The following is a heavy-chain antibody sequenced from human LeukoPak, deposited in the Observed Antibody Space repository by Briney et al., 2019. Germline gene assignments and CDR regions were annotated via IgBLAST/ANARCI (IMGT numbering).Heavy chain of an antibody. J-gene: IGHJ3*01. CDR3: ARTNAFDF. CDR1: GGSFSRLF. CDR2: IFDTGST. Sequence: SETLSLTCTVSGGSFSRLFWSWIRQPPGKGLEWIGYIFDTGSTSYNPSLKGRVTISLDTSKNQFSLKVSSVTTADTAVYYCARTNAFDFWGQGTLVTVAS. V-gene: IGHV4-59*11.